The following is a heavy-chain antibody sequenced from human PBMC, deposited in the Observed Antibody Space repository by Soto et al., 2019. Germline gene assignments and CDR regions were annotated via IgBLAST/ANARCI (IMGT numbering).Heavy chain of an antibody. J-gene: IGHJ4*02. D-gene: IGHD2-15*01. CDR2: ISGSGGST. V-gene: IGHV3-23*01. Sequence: SLRLSCAASGFIFSNYDMSWVRQAPGKGLEWVSGISGSGGSTNYADSVKGRFTISRDNSKNTLYLQMNSLRGEDTAVYYCASRVVAARGFDHWGQGTLVTVSS. CDR1: GFIFSNYD. CDR3: ASRVVAARGFDH.